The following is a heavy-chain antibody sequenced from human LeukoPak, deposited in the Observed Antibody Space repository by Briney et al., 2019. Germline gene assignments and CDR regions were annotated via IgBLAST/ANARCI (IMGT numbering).Heavy chain of an antibody. CDR2: ILYDGGNK. J-gene: IGHJ3*02. CDR3: AREGPHAFDI. V-gene: IGHV3-30-3*01. Sequence: GGSLRLSCAASGFTFSSYAMHWVRQAPGKGLEWVAAILYDGGNKYYADFVKGRFTISRDNSKNTLYLQMNSLRAEETTVYYCAREGPHAFDIWGQGTMVTVSS. CDR1: GFTFSSYA.